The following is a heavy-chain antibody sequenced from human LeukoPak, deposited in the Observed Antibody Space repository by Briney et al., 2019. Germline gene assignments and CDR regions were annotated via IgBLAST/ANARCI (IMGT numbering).Heavy chain of an antibody. D-gene: IGHD6-19*01. CDR2: ISYGGSNK. CDR3: ARDPGTGWYNFDY. Sequence: GGSLRLSCAASGFTFSSYTMHWVRQAPGKGLEWVALISYGGSNKYYADSVKGRFTISRDNSKNTLFLQMNSLRPEDTAVYYCARDPGTGWYNFDYWGQGTLVTVSS. CDR1: GFTFSSYT. V-gene: IGHV3-30*04. J-gene: IGHJ4*02.